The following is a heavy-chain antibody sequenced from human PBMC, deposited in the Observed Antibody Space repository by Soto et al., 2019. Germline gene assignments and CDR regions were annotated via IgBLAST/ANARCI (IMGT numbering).Heavy chain of an antibody. J-gene: IGHJ4*02. Sequence: QVQLVESGGGVVQPGRSLRLSCAASGFTFSSYAMHWVRQAPGKGLEWVAVISYDGSNKYYADSVKGRFTISRDNSKNTLYLQMNSLRAEDTAVYYCARELSLPGQWLVPFDYWGQGTLVTVSS. CDR3: ARELSLPGQWLVPFDY. CDR1: GFTFSSYA. V-gene: IGHV3-30-3*01. CDR2: ISYDGSNK. D-gene: IGHD6-19*01.